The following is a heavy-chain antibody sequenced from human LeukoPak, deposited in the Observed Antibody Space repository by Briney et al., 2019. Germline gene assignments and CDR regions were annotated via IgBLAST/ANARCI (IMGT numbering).Heavy chain of an antibody. J-gene: IGHJ5*02. CDR2: IYWDDDK. CDR3: VHRPNSAFKGFFDP. CDR1: GFSLSTSGLG. D-gene: IGHD5-18*01. V-gene: IGHV2-5*02. Sequence: SGHTLVNPTQTLTLTCTFSGFSLSTSGLGVGWIRQPPGKALEWLATIYWDDDKRYSPSLKNRVTITKDTAKNQVVLTVTNMDPVDTATYYCVHRPNSAFKGFFDPWGHGTLVTVSS.